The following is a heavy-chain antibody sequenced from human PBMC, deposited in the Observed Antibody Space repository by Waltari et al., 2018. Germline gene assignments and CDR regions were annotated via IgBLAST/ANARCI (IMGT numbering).Heavy chain of an antibody. V-gene: IGHV3-30*04. Sequence: QVQLVESGGGVVQPGRSLRLSCEASEFTFSSYAMHWVRQAPGMGLEWGVVISYNARNIYYVDSVKGRFTISRENSKKTLYLQMNSLRAEDTAVYYCARDYCDRTNCHGMDVWGQGTTVTVSS. CDR3: ARDYCDRTNCHGMDV. CDR1: EFTFSSYA. J-gene: IGHJ6*02. CDR2: ISYNARNI. D-gene: IGHD3-22*01.